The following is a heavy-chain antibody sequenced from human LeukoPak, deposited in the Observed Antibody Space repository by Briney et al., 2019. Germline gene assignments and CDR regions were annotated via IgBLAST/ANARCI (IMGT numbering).Heavy chain of an antibody. CDR3: ARNSVPSFYSDTSGYFYY. J-gene: IGHJ4*02. D-gene: IGHD3-22*01. Sequence: SETLSLTCGVSGGSFSAYYFSWVRQSPEKGLEWIGEINHSGSTNYNPSLKSRVTISVDTAKKQISLKLNSVTAADTAVYYCARNSVPSFYSDTSGYFYYWGQGTLVTVSS. CDR2: INHSGST. CDR1: GGSFSAYY. V-gene: IGHV4-34*01.